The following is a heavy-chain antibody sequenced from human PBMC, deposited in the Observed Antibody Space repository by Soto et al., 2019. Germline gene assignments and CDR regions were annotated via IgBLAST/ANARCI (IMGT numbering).Heavy chain of an antibody. D-gene: IGHD3-10*01. Sequence: QVQLVESGGGVVQPGRSLRLSCAASGFTFSSYSMHWVRQAPGKGLEWVAVISYDGSNKYYAESVKGRFTISRDNSKNWMYLEMNSMRGEDTAVYYCAKGLWFVESPFDAFDIWGQETMVTVSS. J-gene: IGHJ3*02. CDR2: ISYDGSNK. CDR3: AKGLWFVESPFDAFDI. CDR1: GFTFSSYS. V-gene: IGHV3-30*18.